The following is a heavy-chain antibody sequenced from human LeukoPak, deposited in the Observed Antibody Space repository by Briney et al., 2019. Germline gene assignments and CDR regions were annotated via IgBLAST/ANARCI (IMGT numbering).Heavy chain of an antibody. CDR3: ARTPLEYYYYMDV. Sequence: GESLKISCKGSGYSFTSYWIGWVRQMPGKGLEWMGIIYPGDSDTRYSPSFQGQVTISADKSISTAYLQWSSLKASDTAMYYCARTPLEYYYYMDVWGKGTTVTVSS. D-gene: IGHD3-3*01. CDR2: IYPGDSDT. J-gene: IGHJ6*03. V-gene: IGHV5-51*01. CDR1: GYSFTSYW.